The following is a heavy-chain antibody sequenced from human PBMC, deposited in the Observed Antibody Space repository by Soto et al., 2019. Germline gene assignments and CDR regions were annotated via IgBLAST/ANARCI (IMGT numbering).Heavy chain of an antibody. J-gene: IGHJ6*03. CDR2: ISGSGGST. V-gene: IGHV3-23*01. Sequence: EVQLLESGGGLVQPGGSLRLSCAASGFTFSSYAMSWVRQAPGKGLEWVSAISGSGGSTYYADYVKGRFTISRDNSKNTLYLQMNSLRAEDTAVYYCAKDQLPYYYYYMDVWGKGTTVTVSS. D-gene: IGHD2-2*02. CDR3: AKDQLPYYYYYMDV. CDR1: GFTFSSYA.